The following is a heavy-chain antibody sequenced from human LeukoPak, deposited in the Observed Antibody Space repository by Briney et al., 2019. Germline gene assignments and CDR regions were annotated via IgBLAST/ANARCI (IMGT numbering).Heavy chain of an antibody. D-gene: IGHD2-15*01. CDR1: GGSISGSSYY. CDR2: IYYSGST. CDR3: ARQGSETYEY. Sequence: SETLSLTCTVSGGSISGSSYYWGWIRQPPGKGLEWIGNIYYSGSTYYNPSLKSRVTISEDTSKNQLSLKLSSVTAADTAVYYCARQGSETYEYWGQGTLVTVSS. J-gene: IGHJ4*02. V-gene: IGHV4-39*01.